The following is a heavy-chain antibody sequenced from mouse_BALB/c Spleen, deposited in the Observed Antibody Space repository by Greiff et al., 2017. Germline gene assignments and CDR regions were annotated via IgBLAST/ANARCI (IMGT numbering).Heavy chain of an antibody. V-gene: IGHV5-6-5*01. Sequence: EVQRVESGGGLVKPGGSLKLSCAASGFTFSSYAMSWVRQTPEKRLEWVASISSGGSTYYPDSVKGRFTISRDNARNILYLQMSSLRSEDTAMYYCARGPNSLLRLRGYAMDYWGQGTSVTVSS. CDR1: GFTFSSYA. D-gene: IGHD1-2*01. J-gene: IGHJ4*01. CDR3: ARGPNSLLRLRGYAMDY. CDR2: ISSGGST.